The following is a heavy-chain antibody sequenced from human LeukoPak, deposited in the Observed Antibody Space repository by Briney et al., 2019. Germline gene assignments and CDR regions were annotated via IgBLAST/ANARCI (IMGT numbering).Heavy chain of an antibody. D-gene: IGHD3-16*01. Sequence: PGGSLRLSCAASGFIFDDYAMYWVRQAPGKGLEWVSGISWNSGGIGYADSVKGRFTISRDNAKNSPYLQMNSLRAEDTALYYCAKDRRGQMITFGGVTWGQGTLVTVSS. CDR3: AKDRRGQMITFGGVT. J-gene: IGHJ4*02. CDR1: GFIFDDYA. V-gene: IGHV3-9*01. CDR2: ISWNSGGI.